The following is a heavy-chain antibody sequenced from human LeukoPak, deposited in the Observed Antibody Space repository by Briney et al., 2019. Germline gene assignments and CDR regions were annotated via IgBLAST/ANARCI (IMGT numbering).Heavy chain of an antibody. CDR1: GFSFDDYS. Sequence: GGSLRLSCAASGFSFDDYSMHWVRQPPGKGLERVSLVSWDGGSVYYADSVRGRFTISRDNRKDSLFLQMKSLKSDDSGLYFCARDRGGNSAGFDSWGQGTLVTVSS. D-gene: IGHD5-12*01. CDR2: VSWDGGSV. V-gene: IGHV3-43*01. J-gene: IGHJ4*02. CDR3: ARDRGGNSAGFDS.